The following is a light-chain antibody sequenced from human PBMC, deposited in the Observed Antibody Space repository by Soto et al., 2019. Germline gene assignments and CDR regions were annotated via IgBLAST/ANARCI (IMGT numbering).Light chain of an antibody. J-gene: IGKJ3*01. CDR1: QSISSY. CDR2: AAS. CDR3: QQSYSTLFS. Sequence: DIQMTQSPSSLSASVGDRVTITCRASQSISSYLNWYQQKPGKAPKLLIYAASSLQSGVPSRFSGSGSETDFTHPISSLQPEDFATYYCQQSYSTLFSFGPGTKVDI. V-gene: IGKV1-39*01.